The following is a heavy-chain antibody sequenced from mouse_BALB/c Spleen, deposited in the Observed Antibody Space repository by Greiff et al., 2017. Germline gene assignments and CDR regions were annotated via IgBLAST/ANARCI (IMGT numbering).Heavy chain of an antibody. D-gene: IGHD2-2*01. Sequence: EVQGVESGGGLVQPGGSLKLSCAASGFTFSSYGMSWVRQTPDKRLELVATINSNGGSTYYPDSVKGRFTISRDNAKNTLYLQMSSLKSEDTAMYYCARAWGYEDYAMDYWGQGTSVTVSS. CDR1: GFTFSSYG. J-gene: IGHJ4*01. V-gene: IGHV5-6-3*01. CDR2: INSNGGST. CDR3: ARAWGYEDYAMDY.